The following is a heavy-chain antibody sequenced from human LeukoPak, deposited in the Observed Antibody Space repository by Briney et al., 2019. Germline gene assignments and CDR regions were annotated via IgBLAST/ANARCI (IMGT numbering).Heavy chain of an antibody. CDR1: GGTFSSYA. CDR2: IIPIFGTA. V-gene: IGHV1-69*05. D-gene: IGHD3-3*01. CDR3: ARDTRSGYYDY. J-gene: IGHJ4*02. Sequence: ASVKVSCKASGGTFSSYAISWVRQAPGQGLEWMGGIIPIFGTANYAQKFQGRVMITTDESTSTAYMELSSLRSEDTAVYCCARDTRSGYYDYWGQGTLVTVSS.